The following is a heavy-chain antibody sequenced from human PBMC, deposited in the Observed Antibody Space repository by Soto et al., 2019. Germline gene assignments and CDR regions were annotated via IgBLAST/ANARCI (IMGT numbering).Heavy chain of an antibody. J-gene: IGHJ3*02. Sequence: LRLSCAASGFTFSSYAMHWVRQAPGKGLEWVAVISYDGSNKYYADSVKGRFTISRDNSKNTLYLQMNSLRAEDTAVYYCARDLGTGDAFDIWGRGTMVTVSS. CDR3: ARDLGTGDAFDI. CDR1: GFTFSSYA. D-gene: IGHD3-16*01. V-gene: IGHV3-30-3*01. CDR2: ISYDGSNK.